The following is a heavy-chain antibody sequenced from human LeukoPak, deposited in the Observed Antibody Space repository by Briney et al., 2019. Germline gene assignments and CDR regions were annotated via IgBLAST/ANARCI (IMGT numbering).Heavy chain of an antibody. CDR3: SKPLGGNYPQPFDY. CDR2: ISGSGGST. J-gene: IGHJ4*02. V-gene: IGHV3-23*01. CDR1: GFTFSSYA. Sequence: GGSLRLSCAASGFTFSSYAMSWVRQAPGKGLEWVSAISGSGGSTYYADSVKGRFTISRDNSKNTLYLQMNSLRAEDTALYYCSKPLGGNYPQPFDYWGQGTLVTVSS. D-gene: IGHD1-26*01.